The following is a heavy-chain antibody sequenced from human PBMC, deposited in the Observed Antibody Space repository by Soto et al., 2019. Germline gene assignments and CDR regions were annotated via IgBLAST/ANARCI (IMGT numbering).Heavy chain of an antibody. CDR1: GYSFTTYG. V-gene: IGHV1-18*01. Sequence: QVQLVQSGAEVKKPGASVKVSCKASGYSFTTYGIIWVRQAPGQGLEWMGWISTFNGNTNYAQKLQGRGSMTTDTSTSTAYMELRSLRSDDTAVYYCARVWGVEVAGGLGYWGQGTLVTVSS. J-gene: IGHJ4*02. CDR3: ARVWGVEVAGGLGY. CDR2: ISTFNGNT. D-gene: IGHD6-19*01.